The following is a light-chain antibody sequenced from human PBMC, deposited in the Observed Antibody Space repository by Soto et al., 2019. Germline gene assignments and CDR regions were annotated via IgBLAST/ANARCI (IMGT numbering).Light chain of an antibody. V-gene: IGKV4-1*01. CDR1: QSVLYSSTGRKY. Sequence: DIVMTQSPDSLALSLGERATINCKSSQSVLYSSTGRKYLVWYQQKAGQPPKLLIYWASTRESGVPDRFSGSGSGTDFTLTISNLQAEDVAVYYCQQHHSTPLTFGQGTRLEIK. J-gene: IGKJ5*01. CDR3: QQHHSTPLT. CDR2: WAS.